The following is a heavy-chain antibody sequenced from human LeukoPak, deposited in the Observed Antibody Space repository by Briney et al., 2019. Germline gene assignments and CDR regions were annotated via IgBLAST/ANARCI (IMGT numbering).Heavy chain of an antibody. Sequence: GGSLRLSCAASGFTFDDYAMHWVRQAPGKGLEWVSGISWNSGSIGYADSVKGRFTISRDNAKNSLYLQMNSLRAEDTALYYCAKDIRSGWYVLDYYYGMDVWGQGTTVTVSS. D-gene: IGHD6-19*01. CDR2: ISWNSGSI. CDR1: GFTFDDYA. J-gene: IGHJ6*02. V-gene: IGHV3-9*01. CDR3: AKDIRSGWYVLDYYYGMDV.